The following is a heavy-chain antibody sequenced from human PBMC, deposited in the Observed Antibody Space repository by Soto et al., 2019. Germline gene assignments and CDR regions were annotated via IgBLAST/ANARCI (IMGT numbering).Heavy chain of an antibody. CDR1: GYTFTSYY. Sequence: QVQLVQSGAEVKKPGASVKVSCKASGYTFTSYYMHWVRQAPGQGLEWMGIINPSGGSTSYAQKSQGRVTMTRDTSTSTVYMELSSLRSEDTAVYYCARALVGRVYGMDVWGQGTTVTVSS. V-gene: IGHV1-46*03. J-gene: IGHJ6*02. CDR3: ARALVGRVYGMDV. CDR2: INPSGGST. D-gene: IGHD2-21*01.